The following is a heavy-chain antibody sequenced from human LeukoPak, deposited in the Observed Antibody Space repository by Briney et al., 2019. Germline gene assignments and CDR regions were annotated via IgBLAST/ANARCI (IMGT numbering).Heavy chain of an antibody. Sequence: SETLSLTCTVSGGSISSSSYYWGWIRQPPGKGLEWIGSIYYSGSTYYNPSLKSRVTISVDTSKNQFSLKLSSVTAADTALYYCARDCGGPYWGQGTLVTVSS. J-gene: IGHJ4*02. CDR1: GGSISSSSYY. CDR2: IYYSGST. V-gene: IGHV4-39*07. D-gene: IGHD2-21*01. CDR3: ARDCGGPY.